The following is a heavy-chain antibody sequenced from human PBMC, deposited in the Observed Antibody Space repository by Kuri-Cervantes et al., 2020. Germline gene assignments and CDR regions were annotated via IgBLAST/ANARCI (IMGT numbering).Heavy chain of an antibody. CDR3: AKDIVPAALYGMDV. CDR1: GFTFSSYG. Sequence: LKISCAASGFTFSSYGMHWVRQAPGKGLEWVAVISYDGSNKYYADSVEGRFTISRDNSKNTLYLQMNSLRAEDTAVYYCAKDIVPAALYGMDVWGQGTTVTVSS. CDR2: ISYDGSNK. J-gene: IGHJ6*02. D-gene: IGHD2-2*01. V-gene: IGHV3-30*18.